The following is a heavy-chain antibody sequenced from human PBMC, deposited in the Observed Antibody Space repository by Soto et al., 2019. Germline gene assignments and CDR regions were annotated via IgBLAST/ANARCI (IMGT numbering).Heavy chain of an antibody. CDR3: ASGKYAGYCSGGSCYPATGSVDY. J-gene: IGHJ4*02. V-gene: IGHV4-31*03. CDR1: GGSISSGGYY. Sequence: SETLSLTCTVSGGSISSGGYYWSWIRQHPGKGLEWIGYIYYSGSTYYNPSLKSRVTISVDTSKNQFSLKLSSVTAADTAVYYCASGKYAGYCSGGSCYPATGSVDYWGQGTPVTVSS. CDR2: IYYSGST. D-gene: IGHD2-15*01.